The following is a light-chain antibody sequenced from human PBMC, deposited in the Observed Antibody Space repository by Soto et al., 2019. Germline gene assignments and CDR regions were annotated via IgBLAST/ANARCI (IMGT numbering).Light chain of an antibody. Sequence: EIVLTQSPGTLSLSPGERATLSCRASQSVSSSYLAWYQQKPGQAPRLLIYGASSRATGIPDRFSGSGSGTDFTLTISSLQAEDFATYYCQQSYSIPRTFGQGTKVEIK. J-gene: IGKJ1*01. V-gene: IGKV3-20*01. CDR3: QQSYSIPRT. CDR1: QSVSSSY. CDR2: GAS.